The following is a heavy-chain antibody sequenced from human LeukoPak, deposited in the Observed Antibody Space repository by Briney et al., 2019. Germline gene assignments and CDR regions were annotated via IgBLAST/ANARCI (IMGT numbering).Heavy chain of an antibody. CDR1: GYTFNRYG. CDR2: INPYNGNT. CDR3: ARRGLTNEDTYCNSTGCYIASGDWFDP. J-gene: IGHJ5*02. Sequence: ASVNVSCKTSGYTFNRYGISWVRQAPGQGLAWMGWINPYNGNTNYAQNLQGRVTMTTDTSTSTAYMELRSLRSDDTAVYYCARRGLTNEDTYCNSTGCYIASGDWFDPWGLGTLVTVSS. V-gene: IGHV1-18*01. D-gene: IGHD2-2*02.